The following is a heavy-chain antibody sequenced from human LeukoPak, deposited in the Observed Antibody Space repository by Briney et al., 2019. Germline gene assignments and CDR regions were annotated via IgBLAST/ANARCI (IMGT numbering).Heavy chain of an antibody. CDR2: INPNSGGT. CDR3: ALGAYQLTYYGMNV. D-gene: IGHD2-2*01. J-gene: IGHJ6*02. V-gene: IGHV1-2*02. Sequence: ASVKVSCKASGYTFTGYYMHWVRQAPGQGLEWMGWINPNSGGTNYAQKFQGRVTMTRDTSISTAYMELRSLRSDDTAVYYCALGAYQLTYYGMNVWGQGTTVTVSS. CDR1: GYTFTGYY.